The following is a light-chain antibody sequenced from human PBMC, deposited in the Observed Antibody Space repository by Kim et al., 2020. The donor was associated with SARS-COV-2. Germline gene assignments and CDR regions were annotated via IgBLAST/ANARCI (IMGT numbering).Light chain of an antibody. J-gene: IGKJ1*01. Sequence: SPGERATLSFRASQSVISSYLAWYQQKPGQAPRLLIHGSSSRATGIPDRFSGSGSGTEFTLTISRLEPEDFAVYYCQQYGSSSWTFGQGTKVDIK. V-gene: IGKV3-20*01. CDR3: QQYGSSSWT. CDR1: QSVISSY. CDR2: GSS.